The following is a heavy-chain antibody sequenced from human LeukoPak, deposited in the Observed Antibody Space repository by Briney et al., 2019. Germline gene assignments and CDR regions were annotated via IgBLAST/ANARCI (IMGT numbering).Heavy chain of an antibody. CDR3: ANYYYDSSGYPNYFDY. CDR1: GFTFSSYA. Sequence: HPGGSLRLSCAASGFTFSSYAMSWVRQAPGKGLEWVSAISGSGGSTYYADSVKGRFTISRDNSKNTLYLQMNSLRAEDTAVYYCANYYYDSSGYPNYFDYWGQGTLVTVSS. J-gene: IGHJ4*02. D-gene: IGHD3-22*01. V-gene: IGHV3-23*01. CDR2: ISGSGGST.